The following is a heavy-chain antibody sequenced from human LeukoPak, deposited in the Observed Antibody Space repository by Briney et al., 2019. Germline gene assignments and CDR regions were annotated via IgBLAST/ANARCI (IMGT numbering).Heavy chain of an antibody. Sequence: GGSLRLSCAASGFTFSSYSMNWVRQAPGKGLEWVSSISSSSSYIYYADSVKGRFTISRDNAKNSLYLQMNSLRAEDTAVYYCARDISSGYSSHYMDVWGKGTTVTVSS. V-gene: IGHV3-21*04. D-gene: IGHD6-19*01. CDR1: GFTFSSYS. CDR2: ISSSSSYI. J-gene: IGHJ6*03. CDR3: ARDISSGYSSHYMDV.